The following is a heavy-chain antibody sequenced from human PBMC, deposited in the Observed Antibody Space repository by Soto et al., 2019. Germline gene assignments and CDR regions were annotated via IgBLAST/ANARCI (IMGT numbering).Heavy chain of an antibody. CDR1: GFSLDTRGVG. D-gene: IGHD6-13*01. J-gene: IGHJ5*02. Sequence: QITLKESGPTLVTPRQTLTLTCTFSGFSLDTRGVGVGWVRQPPGTALEWLALIYGNDEQRLNPSLQSRLTIAKDTPKSQVVLTMTNMDPVDTATYFCAHRLSAAGLFDHWGQGTLVSVSS. CDR2: IYGNDEQ. CDR3: AHRLSAAGLFDH. V-gene: IGHV2-5*01.